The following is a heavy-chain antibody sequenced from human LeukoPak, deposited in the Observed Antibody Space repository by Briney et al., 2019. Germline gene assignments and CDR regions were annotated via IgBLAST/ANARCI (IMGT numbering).Heavy chain of an antibody. CDR1: GFTFSSYG. CDR3: AKCGGYYDGEGYFDY. J-gene: IGHJ4*02. D-gene: IGHD1-26*01. CDR2: IRYDGSNK. V-gene: IGHV3-30*02. Sequence: GGSLRLSCAASGFTFSSYGMHWVRQAPGKGLEWVAFIRYDGSNKYYADSVKGRVTISRDNSNNTLYLQMNSLRAEDTAVYYCAKCGGYYDGEGYFDYWGQATLVTVSS.